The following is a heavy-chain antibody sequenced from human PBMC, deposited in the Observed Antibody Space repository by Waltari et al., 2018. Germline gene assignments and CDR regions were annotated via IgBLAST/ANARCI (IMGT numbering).Heavy chain of an antibody. CDR2: IYSGVST. CDR1: GFTVSSNY. Sequence: EVQLVETGGGLLQPGGSLRLSCAASGFTVSSNYMSWVRQAPGKGLEWVALIYSGVSTNYADPVKGRFTISRDNSKNTLYLQMNSLRAEDTAVYYCARVPLYYGTYYFDYWGQGTLVTVSS. D-gene: IGHD3-22*01. J-gene: IGHJ4*02. V-gene: IGHV3-53*02. CDR3: ARVPLYYGTYYFDY.